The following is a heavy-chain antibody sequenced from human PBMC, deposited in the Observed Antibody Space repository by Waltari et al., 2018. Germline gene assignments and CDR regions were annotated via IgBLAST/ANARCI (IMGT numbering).Heavy chain of an antibody. J-gene: IGHJ2*01. CDR1: GFTFDDYA. CDR3: AKAQQLVHQGYFDL. D-gene: IGHD6-13*01. Sequence: EVQLVESGGGLVQPGRSLRLSCAASGFTFDDYAMHWVRPAPGKGLEWVSGISWNSGSIGYADSVKGRFTISRYNAKNSLYLQMNSLRAEDTALYYCAKAQQLVHQGYFDLWGRGTLVTVSS. V-gene: IGHV3-9*01. CDR2: ISWNSGSI.